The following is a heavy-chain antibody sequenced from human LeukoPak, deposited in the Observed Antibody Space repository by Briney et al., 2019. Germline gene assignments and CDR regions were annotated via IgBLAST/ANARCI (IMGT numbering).Heavy chain of an antibody. CDR3: ARGGPGGAFDY. V-gene: IGHV3-7*01. Sequence: GGSLRLSCAASGFTFSSYWMTWVRQAPGKGLEWVANIMEDGSEKYYVDSVKGRFTISRDNAQNSLYLQLNTLRPEDTALYYCARGGPGGAFDYWGQGSLVAVSS. CDR2: IMEDGSEK. CDR1: GFTFSSYW. D-gene: IGHD3-10*01. J-gene: IGHJ4*02.